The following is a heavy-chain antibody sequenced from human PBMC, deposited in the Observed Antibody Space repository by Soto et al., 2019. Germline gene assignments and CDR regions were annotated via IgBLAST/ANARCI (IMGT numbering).Heavy chain of an antibody. CDR2: MFYGVST. CDR1: GSSINSSGYY. CDR3: ARLPSRHLVDY. Sequence: SSETLSLTLTVSGSSINSSGYYWGWIRQPPGKGLEWIGSMFYGVSTYYNPSLKSRVTVSVDTTKNQFSLNLRSVTAADTAVYYCARLPSRHLVDYWGQGTLVTVS. J-gene: IGHJ4*02. V-gene: IGHV4-39*01. D-gene: IGHD3-3*02.